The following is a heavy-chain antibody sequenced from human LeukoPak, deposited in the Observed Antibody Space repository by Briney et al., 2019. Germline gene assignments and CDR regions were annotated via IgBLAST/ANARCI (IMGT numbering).Heavy chain of an antibody. J-gene: IGHJ4*02. CDR1: GGSIGSYY. CDR3: ARSGGRSGGDY. Sequence: SETLPLTCTVSGGSIGSYYWSWIRRPPGKGLEWIGYISNTGNTNYIPSLKSRVTISVDTSKNQLSLKLSSVTAADTAVYYCARSGGRSGGDYWGQGTLVTVSS. V-gene: IGHV4-59*01. CDR2: ISNTGNT. D-gene: IGHD2-15*01.